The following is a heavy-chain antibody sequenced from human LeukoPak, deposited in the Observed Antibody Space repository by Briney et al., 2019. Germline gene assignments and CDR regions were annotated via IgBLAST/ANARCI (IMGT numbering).Heavy chain of an antibody. CDR3: ARDYYLDGYPYFEY. CDR2: IYYSGST. CDR1: GGSISSYY. D-gene: IGHD5-24*01. Sequence: SETLSLTCTVSGGSISSYYWSWIRQPPGAGLEWIGFIYYSGSTNYNTSLKSRVTISVDTSKNHFSLKLSSVTAADTYVYYCARDYYLDGYPYFEYWGQGTLVTVSA. J-gene: IGHJ4*02. V-gene: IGHV4-59*01.